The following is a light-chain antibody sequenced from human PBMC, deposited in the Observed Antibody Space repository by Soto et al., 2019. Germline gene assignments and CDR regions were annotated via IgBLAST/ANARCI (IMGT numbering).Light chain of an antibody. CDR3: QQYGSTPLT. CDR1: QSISSSY. V-gene: IGKV3-20*01. J-gene: IGKJ4*01. Sequence: EIVLTQSPGTLSLSPGERATLSCRASQSISSSYLAWYQQKSGQAPRLLIYGASSRATGIPDRFSGSGSGTDFTLTISRLEPEDFAVYYCQQYGSTPLTFGVGTKVEIK. CDR2: GAS.